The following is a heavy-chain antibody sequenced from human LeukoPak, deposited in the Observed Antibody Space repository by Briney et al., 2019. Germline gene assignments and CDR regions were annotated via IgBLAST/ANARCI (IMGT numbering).Heavy chain of an antibody. CDR1: GFTFSNYN. V-gene: IGHV3-48*01. CDR2: ISSSGNTI. J-gene: IGHJ3*02. D-gene: IGHD1-26*01. Sequence: GGSLRLSCAASGFTFSNYNMNWVRQAPGQGLEWVSYISSSGNTIYYADSVKGRFPISRDNAKNSLYLQMNSLRAEDSAVYYCARGGSYYNEAFDIWGQGTMVTVSS. CDR3: ARGGSYYNEAFDI.